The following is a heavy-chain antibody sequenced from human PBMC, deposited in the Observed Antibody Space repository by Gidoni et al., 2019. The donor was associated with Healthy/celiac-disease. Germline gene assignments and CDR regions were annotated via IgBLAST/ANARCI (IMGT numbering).Heavy chain of an antibody. CDR1: GFTFSSYG. Sequence: QVQLVESGGGVVQPGRSLRLSCAASGFTFSSYGMHWVRQAPGKGLGWVAVIWYDGSNKYYADSVKGRFTISRDNSKNTLYLQMNSLRAEDTAVYYCARDLGITMIVGAFDIWGQGTMVTVSS. CDR2: IWYDGSNK. V-gene: IGHV3-33*01. D-gene: IGHD3-22*01. J-gene: IGHJ3*02. CDR3: ARDLGITMIVGAFDI.